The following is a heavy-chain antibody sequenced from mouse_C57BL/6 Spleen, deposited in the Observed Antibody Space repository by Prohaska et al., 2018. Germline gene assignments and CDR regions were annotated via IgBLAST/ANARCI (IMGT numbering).Heavy chain of an antibody. D-gene: IGHD1-1*01. CDR3: ARSDKGTGVVAHYAMDY. J-gene: IGHJ4*01. CDR2: INPNNGGT. Sequence: HGKSLEWIGYINPNNGGTSYNQKFKGKDTLTVNKSSSTAYMELRSLTSEDSAVYYCARSDKGTGVVAHYAMDYWGQGTSVTVSS. V-gene: IGHV1-22*01.